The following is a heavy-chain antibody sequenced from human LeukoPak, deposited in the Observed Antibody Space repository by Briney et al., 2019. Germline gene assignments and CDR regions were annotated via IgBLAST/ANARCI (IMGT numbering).Heavy chain of an antibody. Sequence: GGSLRLSCAASGFTFSSYAMHWVRQAPGKGLEWVAVISYDGSNKYYADSVKGRFTISRDNSKNTLYLQMNSLRAEDTAVYYCARGVKSSWYYFDYWGQGTLVTVSS. CDR3: ARGVKSSWYYFDY. CDR1: GFTFSSYA. J-gene: IGHJ4*02. D-gene: IGHD6-13*01. V-gene: IGHV3-30-3*01. CDR2: ISYDGSNK.